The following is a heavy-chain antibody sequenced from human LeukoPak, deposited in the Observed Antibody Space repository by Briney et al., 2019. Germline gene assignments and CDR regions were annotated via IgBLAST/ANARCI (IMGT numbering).Heavy chain of an antibody. CDR2: ISGSGGTT. J-gene: IGHJ4*02. CDR1: GLTFSSYA. CDR3: AKDRSDYDRSGYNYFDY. D-gene: IGHD3-22*01. V-gene: IGHV3-23*01. Sequence: PGGSLRLFCAASGLTFSSYAMHCVRRAPGKGLEWISAISGSGGTTYYADSVKGRFTISRDTSKNTLYLQMNSLRAEDTAVYHCAKDRSDYDRSGYNYFDYWGQGMLVTVSS.